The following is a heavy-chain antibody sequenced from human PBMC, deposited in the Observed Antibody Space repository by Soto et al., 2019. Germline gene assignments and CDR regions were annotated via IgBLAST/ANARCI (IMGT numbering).Heavy chain of an antibody. CDR2: INPNSGGT. J-gene: IGHJ4*02. CDR3: ATSGSFFRPSLGYFDY. V-gene: IGHV1-2*02. Sequence: ASVKVSCKASGFTFTGHYIHWVRQAPGQGLEWMGWINPNSGGTSYAQKFQGRVTMTRDTSITTAYMELSRLSSDDTAVYYCATSGSFFRPSLGYFDYWGQGTLVTVS. D-gene: IGHD1-26*01. CDR1: GFTFTGHY.